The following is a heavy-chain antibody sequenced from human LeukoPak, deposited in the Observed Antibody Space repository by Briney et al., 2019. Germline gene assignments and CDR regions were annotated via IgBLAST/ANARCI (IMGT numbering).Heavy chain of an antibody. CDR2: IKSKTDGGTT. Sequence: GGSLRLSCAASGCTFSNAWMSWVRQAPGKGLEWVGRIKSKTDGGTTDYAAPVKGRFTISRDDSKNTMYLQINSLKTEDTAVYYCITDLGYNYGYVFNWGQGTLVTVSS. J-gene: IGHJ4*02. V-gene: IGHV3-15*01. CDR3: ITDLGYNYGYVFN. D-gene: IGHD5-18*01. CDR1: GCTFSNAW.